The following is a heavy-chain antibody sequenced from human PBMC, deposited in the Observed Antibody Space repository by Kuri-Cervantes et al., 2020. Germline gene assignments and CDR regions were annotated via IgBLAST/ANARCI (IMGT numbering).Heavy chain of an antibody. V-gene: IGHV3-21*01. CDR2: ISSTSSYI. CDR3: ARGPGIAVAGTAFDI. D-gene: IGHD6-19*01. Sequence: LSLTCAASGFTFSTYSMNWVRQAPGKGLEWVSSISSTSSYIYYTDSVKGRFTISRDNSKNTLYLQMNSLRAEDTAVYYCARGPGIAVAGTAFDIWGQGTMVTVSS. CDR1: GFTFSTYS. J-gene: IGHJ3*02.